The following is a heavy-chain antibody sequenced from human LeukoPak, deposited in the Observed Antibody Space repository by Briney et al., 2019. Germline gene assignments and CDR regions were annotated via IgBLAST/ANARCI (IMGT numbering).Heavy chain of an antibody. CDR2: IYYSGST. CDR1: GGSISSGDYY. D-gene: IGHD3-22*01. V-gene: IGHV4-30-4*01. CDR3: ARRATRMIVVVD. Sequence: PSETLSLTCTVSGGSISSGDYYWSWVRQPPGKGLEWIGYIYYSGSTYYNPSLESRVTISVDTSKNQFSLKLSSVTAADTAVYYCARRATRMIVVVDWGQGTLVTVSS. J-gene: IGHJ4*02.